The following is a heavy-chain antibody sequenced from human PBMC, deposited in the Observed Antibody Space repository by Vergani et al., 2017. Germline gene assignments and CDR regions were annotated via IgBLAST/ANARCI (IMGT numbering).Heavy chain of an antibody. D-gene: IGHD4-11*01. Sequence: QITLKESGPTLVKPTQTLTLSCTFSGFSLNTRGVSVAWIRQPPGKALDWLALIYWNDDQHYSPSLNNSVTITKDTSKNQVVLTMTNMDYVDTGTYYCVYRKTKCVTTGCFYPFYYYYYMDVWGKGTTVTVSS. V-gene: IGHV2-5*04. J-gene: IGHJ6*03. CDR2: IYWNDDQ. CDR3: VYRKTKCVTTGCFYPFYYYYYMDV. CDR1: GFSLNTRGVS.